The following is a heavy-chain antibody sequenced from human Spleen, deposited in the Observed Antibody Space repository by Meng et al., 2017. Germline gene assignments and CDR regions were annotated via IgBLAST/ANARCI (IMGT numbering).Heavy chain of an antibody. J-gene: IGHJ6*02. Sequence: GGSLRLSCAASGFTFSSYWMHWVRQAPGKGLVWVSRINSDGSSTSYADSVKGRFTISRDNAKNTLYLQMNSLRAEDTAVYYCAREPFLGYCSSTSCYYAFSAYYGMDVWGQGTTVTVSS. CDR2: INSDGSST. D-gene: IGHD2-2*01. V-gene: IGHV3-74*01. CDR3: AREPFLGYCSSTSCYYAFSAYYGMDV. CDR1: GFTFSSYW.